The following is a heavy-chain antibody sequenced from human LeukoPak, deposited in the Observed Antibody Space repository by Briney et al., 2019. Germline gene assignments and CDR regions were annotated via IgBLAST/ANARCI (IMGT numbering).Heavy chain of an antibody. CDR2: INPNSGGT. V-gene: IGHV1-2*02. CDR3: ARGQGYCTNGVCYGDWFDP. J-gene: IGHJ5*02. CDR1: GYTFTDYY. D-gene: IGHD2-8*01. Sequence: ASVKVSCKASGYTFTDYYMHWVRQAPGQGLEWMGWINPNSGGTNYAQKFQGRVTMTRDTSISTAYMELSRLRSDDTAVYYCARGQGYCTNGVCYGDWFDPWGQGTLVTVSS.